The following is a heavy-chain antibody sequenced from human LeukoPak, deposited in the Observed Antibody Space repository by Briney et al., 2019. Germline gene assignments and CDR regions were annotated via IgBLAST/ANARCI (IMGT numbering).Heavy chain of an antibody. V-gene: IGHV1-2*02. Sequence: ASVKVSCKASGYTFTGYYMHWVRQAPGQGLEWMGWINPNSGGTNYAQKFQGRVTMTRDTSISTAYMELSRLRSDDTAVYYCARVLYYDSSGYYLGAFDIWGQGTMVTVSS. J-gene: IGHJ3*02. CDR1: GYTFTGYY. CDR2: INPNSGGT. CDR3: ARVLYYDSSGYYLGAFDI. D-gene: IGHD3-22*01.